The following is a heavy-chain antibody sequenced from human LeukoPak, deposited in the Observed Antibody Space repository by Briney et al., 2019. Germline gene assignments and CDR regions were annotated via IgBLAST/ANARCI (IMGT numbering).Heavy chain of an antibody. Sequence: ASVKVSCKVSGYTLTELSMHWVRQAPGKGLEWMGGFGPEDGETIYAQKFQGRVTMTEDTSTDTAYMELSSLRSEDTAVYYCATFWGYCSGGSCYSKYFQHWGQGTLVTVSS. CDR2: FGPEDGET. CDR3: ATFWGYCSGGSCYSKYFQH. J-gene: IGHJ1*01. D-gene: IGHD2-15*01. V-gene: IGHV1-24*01. CDR1: GYTLTELS.